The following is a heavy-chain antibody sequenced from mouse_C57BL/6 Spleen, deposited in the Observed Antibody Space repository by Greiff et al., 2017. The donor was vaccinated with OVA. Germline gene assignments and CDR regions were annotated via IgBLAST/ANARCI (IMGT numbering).Heavy chain of an antibody. CDR2: INPNNGGT. D-gene: IGHD1-1*01. V-gene: IGHV1-26*01. CDR1: GYTFTDYY. Sequence: VQLQQSGPELVKPGASVKISCKASGYTFTDYYMNWVKQSHGKSLEWIGDINPNNGGTSYNQKFKGKATLTVDKSSSTAYMELRSLTSEDSAVYYCARGNYYGSSPFDYWGQGTTLTVSS. J-gene: IGHJ2*01. CDR3: ARGNYYGSSPFDY.